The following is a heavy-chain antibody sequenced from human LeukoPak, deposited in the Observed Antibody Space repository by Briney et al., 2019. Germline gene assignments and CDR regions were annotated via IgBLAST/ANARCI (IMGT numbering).Heavy chain of an antibody. J-gene: IGHJ4*02. CDR3: AKVSHTAMVKGYFDY. Sequence: GGSLGLSCAASGFTFSSYGMHWVRQAPGKGLEWVAVISYDGSNKYYADSVKGRFTISRDNSKNTLYLQMNSLRAEDTAVYYCAKVSHTAMVKGYFDYWGQGTLVTVSS. D-gene: IGHD5-18*01. V-gene: IGHV3-30*18. CDR2: ISYDGSNK. CDR1: GFTFSSYG.